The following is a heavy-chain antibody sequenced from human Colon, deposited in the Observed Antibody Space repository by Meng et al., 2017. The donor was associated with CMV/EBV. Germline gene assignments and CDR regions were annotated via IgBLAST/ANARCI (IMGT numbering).Heavy chain of an antibody. J-gene: IGHJ4*02. CDR1: GFSFNTFG. D-gene: IGHD2-21*02. V-gene: IGHV3-30*02. CDR2: IRYDGSKA. CDR3: AKEFVLGTHLDH. Sequence: GGSLRLSCSASGFSFNTFGMHWVRQAPGKGLEWVVFIRYDGSKADYADSVTGRFTISRDNAKSSLHLQMTSLRPEDSAVYFCAKEFVLGTHLDHWGQGTVVTVSS.